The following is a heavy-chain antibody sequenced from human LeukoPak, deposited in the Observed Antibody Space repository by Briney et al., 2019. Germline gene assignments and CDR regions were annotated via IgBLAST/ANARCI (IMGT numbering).Heavy chain of an antibody. CDR1: GYTFTDDY. D-gene: IGHD6-19*01. CDR2: INPNSGVT. V-gene: IGHV1-2*02. J-gene: IGHJ4*02. CDR3: ARAREQWLVNFDY. Sequence: ASVKVSCKASGYTFTDDYVHWVRQAPGQGLEWMGWINPNSGVTNYAQKFQGRVTMTRDTSISTAYMELSRLRSDDTAVYYCARAREQWLVNFDYWGQGTLVTVSS.